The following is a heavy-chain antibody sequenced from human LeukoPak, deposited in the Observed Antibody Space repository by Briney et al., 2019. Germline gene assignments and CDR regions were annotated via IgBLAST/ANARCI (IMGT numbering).Heavy chain of an antibody. CDR1: GFTFSSYA. CDR2: ISYDGSNK. Sequence: PGGSLRLSCAASGFTFSSYAMHWVRQAPGKGLEWVAVISYDGSNKYYADSVKGRFTISRDNSKNTLYLQMNSLRAEDTAVYYCARDREDYGDYGFDYWGQGTLVTVSS. J-gene: IGHJ4*02. CDR3: ARDREDYGDYGFDY. V-gene: IGHV3-30-3*01. D-gene: IGHD4-17*01.